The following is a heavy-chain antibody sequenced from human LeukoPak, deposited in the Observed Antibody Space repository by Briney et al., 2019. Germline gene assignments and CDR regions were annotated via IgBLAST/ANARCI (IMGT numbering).Heavy chain of an antibody. D-gene: IGHD3-22*01. J-gene: IGHJ4*02. V-gene: IGHV3-48*02. CDR2: ISSSSSTI. CDR3: ARDLQYYYDSSGYRGSY. Sequence: PGGSLRLSCAASGFTFSSYSMNWVRQAPGKGLEWVSYISSSSSTIYYADSVKGRFTISRDNAKNSLYLQMNSLRDEDTAVYYCARDLQYYYDSSGYRGSYWGQGTLVTVSS. CDR1: GFTFSSYS.